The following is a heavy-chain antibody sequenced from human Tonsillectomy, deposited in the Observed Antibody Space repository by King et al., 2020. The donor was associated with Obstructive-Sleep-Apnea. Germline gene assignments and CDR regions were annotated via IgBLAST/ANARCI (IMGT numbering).Heavy chain of an antibody. CDR3: AKNGGASGWFNDAFDI. CDR1: GFTFSTYG. D-gene: IGHD6-19*01. V-gene: IGHV3-30*18. J-gene: IGHJ3*02. CDR2: MSYDGTHE. Sequence: HVQLVESGGGVVQPGRSLRLSCAASGFTFSTYGMHWVRQAPGKGLEWLSVMSYDGTHEYYTESVKGRFTISRDNSKNTLYLQVNSLRAEDTAVYYCAKNGGASGWFNDAFDIWGQGTMVTVSS.